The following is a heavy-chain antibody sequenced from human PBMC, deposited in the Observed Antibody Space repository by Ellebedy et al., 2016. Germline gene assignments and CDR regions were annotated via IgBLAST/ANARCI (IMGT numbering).Heavy chain of an antibody. V-gene: IGHV3-30-3*01. D-gene: IGHD3/OR15-3a*01. CDR2: ISYDGSNK. J-gene: IGHJ5*02. CDR3: AKDWTGTKNWFNP. CDR1: GFTFSSYA. Sequence: GESLKISXAASGFTFSSYAMHWVRQAPGKGLEWVAVISYDGSNKYYADSVKGRFTISRDNSKNTLYLQMNSLRAEDTAVYYCAKDWTGTKNWFNPWGQGTLVTVSS.